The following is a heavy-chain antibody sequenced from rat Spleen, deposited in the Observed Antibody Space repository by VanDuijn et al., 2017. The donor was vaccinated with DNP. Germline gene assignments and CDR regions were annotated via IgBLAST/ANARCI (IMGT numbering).Heavy chain of an antibody. CDR1: GFTFNNYW. V-gene: IGHV5-31*01. J-gene: IGHJ2*01. CDR3: TKAGGYSPWYFDY. D-gene: IGHD1-11*01. Sequence: EVQLVESGGGLVQPGGSLKLSCVASGFTFNNYWMYWIRQAPGKGLEWIASINTDGGSTYYPDSVKGRFTISRDNAKSTLYLQMDSLRSEETATYYCTKAGGYSPWYFDYWGQGVMVTVSS. CDR2: INTDGGST.